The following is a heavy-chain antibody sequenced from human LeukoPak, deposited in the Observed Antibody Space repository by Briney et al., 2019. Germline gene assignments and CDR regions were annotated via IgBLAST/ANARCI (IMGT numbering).Heavy chain of an antibody. CDR3: ARAVAGTSSLDP. J-gene: IGHJ5*02. Sequence: PSETLSLTCTVSGGSISSYYWTWIRQPPGKGLEWIGYIYYSGSTNYNPSLKSRVTISVDTSKKQFSLKLSSVTAADTAMYYCARAVAGTSSLDPWGQGTLVTVSP. CDR1: GGSISSYY. CDR2: IYYSGST. D-gene: IGHD6-19*01. V-gene: IGHV4-59*08.